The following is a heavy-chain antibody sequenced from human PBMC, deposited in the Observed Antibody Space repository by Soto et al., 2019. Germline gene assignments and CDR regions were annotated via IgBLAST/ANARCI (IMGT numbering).Heavy chain of an antibody. CDR3: ARESASVADSYYYGMDV. CDR1: GYTFTSYY. Sequence: ASVKVSCKASGYTFTSYYMHWVRQAPGQGLEWMGIINPSGGSTSYAQKFQGRVTMTRDTSTSTVYMELSSLRSEDTAVYYCARESASVADSYYYGMDVWGQGTTVTVSS. D-gene: IGHD6-19*01. V-gene: IGHV1-46*01. CDR2: INPSGGST. J-gene: IGHJ6*02.